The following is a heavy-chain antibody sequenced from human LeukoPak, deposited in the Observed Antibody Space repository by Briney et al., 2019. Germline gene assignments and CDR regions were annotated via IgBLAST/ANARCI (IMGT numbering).Heavy chain of an antibody. CDR2: IYYSGVS. D-gene: IGHD5-18*01. V-gene: IGHV4-39*01. Sequence: SETLSLTCTVSGGSIISSSFWWGWIRQPPGKGLEWIGSIYYSGVSYYNTSLKSRVTISVDTSKNQFSLKLSSVTAADTAVYYCASYTAYALDYWGQGTLVTVSS. CDR1: GGSIISSSFW. J-gene: IGHJ4*02. CDR3: ASYTAYALDY.